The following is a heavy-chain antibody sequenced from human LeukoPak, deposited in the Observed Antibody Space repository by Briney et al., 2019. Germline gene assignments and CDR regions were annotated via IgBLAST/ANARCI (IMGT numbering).Heavy chain of an antibody. CDR2: IYYSGST. J-gene: IGHJ4*02. CDR3: ATQGLTVMIDY. CDR1: GGSISGSSYY. V-gene: IGHV4-39*01. D-gene: IGHD3-22*01. Sequence: PSETLSLTCTVSGGSISGSSYYWGWIRQPPGKGLEWIGSIYYSGSTYYNPSLKSRVTISVDTSKNQFSLRLSSVTAADTAVYYCATQGLTVMIDYWGQGTLVTVSS.